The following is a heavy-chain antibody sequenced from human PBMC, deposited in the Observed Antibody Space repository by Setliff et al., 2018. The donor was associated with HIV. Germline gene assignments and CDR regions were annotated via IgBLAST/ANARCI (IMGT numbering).Heavy chain of an antibody. CDR3: ARHQGKYYDSSGYSGWFFDL. D-gene: IGHD3-22*01. J-gene: IGHJ2*01. CDR2: ISYSGTT. CDR1: GGSISSGSYF. Sequence: KSSETLSLTCTVSGGSISSGSYFWSWIRQPPGKGLECIGHISYSGTTNYNPSLKSRVTISIDTSKNQFSLKLSSVTAADTAVYYCARHQGKYYDSSGYSGWFFDLWGRGTLVTVSS. V-gene: IGHV4-61*01.